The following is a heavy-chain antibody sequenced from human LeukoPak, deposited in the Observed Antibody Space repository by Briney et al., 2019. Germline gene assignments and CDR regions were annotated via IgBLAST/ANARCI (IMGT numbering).Heavy chain of an antibody. D-gene: IGHD3-22*01. J-gene: IGHJ4*02. CDR3: ARGWDYDSGGRPTAYVY. Sequence: GASVKVSCKASGGTFSNYAINWVRQAPGPGLEWMGGIIPIFGTANYAQAFQGRVTITADESTSTVYMELNSLKSDDTAVYYCARGWDYDSGGRPTAYVYWGQGTLVTVSS. CDR1: GGTFSNYA. V-gene: IGHV1-69*13. CDR2: IIPIFGTA.